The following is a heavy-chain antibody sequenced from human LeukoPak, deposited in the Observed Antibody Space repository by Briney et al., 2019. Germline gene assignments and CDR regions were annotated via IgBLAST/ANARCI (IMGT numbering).Heavy chain of an antibody. Sequence: PGGSLRLSCAASGFTFSTYAMSWVRQAPGKGLEWVSSIGPSGDGYYTESVKGRFTISRDNSKNALYLQMPSLKAEDTAVYYCAKVAASDVWSSCDSWGQGTLVTVSS. CDR3: AKVAASDVWSSCDS. V-gene: IGHV3-23*01. CDR2: IGPSGDG. D-gene: IGHD6-13*01. J-gene: IGHJ5*01. CDR1: GFTFSTYA.